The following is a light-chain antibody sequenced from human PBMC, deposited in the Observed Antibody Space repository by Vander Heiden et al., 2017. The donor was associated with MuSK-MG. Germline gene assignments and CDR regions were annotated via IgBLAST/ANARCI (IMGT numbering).Light chain of an antibody. J-gene: IGLJ3*02. CDR3: NSYTSSSTPGL. V-gene: IGLV2-14*03. CDR1: SSDVGPSND. Sequence: QSALTQPASAPASPGQSVPISCTGTSSDVGPSNDVSWYQQHPGKAPKLIIYDVSNRPSGVSIRFSGSKSGNTASLTISGLQAEDEADYYCNSYTSSSTPGLFGGGTKLTVL. CDR2: DVS.